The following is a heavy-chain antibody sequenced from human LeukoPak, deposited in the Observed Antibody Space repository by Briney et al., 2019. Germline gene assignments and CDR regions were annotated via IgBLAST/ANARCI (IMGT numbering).Heavy chain of an antibody. D-gene: IGHD5-18*01. CDR1: GFTFSNYT. CDR3: ATYSRE. Sequence: GGSLRLSCAASGFTFSNYTMNWVRQAPGKGLEWVSSISSCSSYIYHADSLKGRFTISRDNAKNSLYLQMNSLRAEDTAVYYCATYSREWGQGTLVTVSS. V-gene: IGHV3-21*01. J-gene: IGHJ4*02. CDR2: ISSCSSYI.